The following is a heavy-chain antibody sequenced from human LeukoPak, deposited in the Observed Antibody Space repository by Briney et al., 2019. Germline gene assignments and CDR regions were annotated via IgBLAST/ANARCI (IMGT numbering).Heavy chain of an antibody. CDR3: ASTIQWELLTFDY. D-gene: IGHD1-26*01. CDR2: ISGSGGST. J-gene: IGHJ4*02. Sequence: GGSLRLSCSASGFTFSSAWMTWVRQAPGKGLEWVSAISGSGGSTYYADSVKGRFTISRDNSKNTLYLQMNSLRAEDTAVYYCASTIQWELLTFDYWSQGTLVTVSS. V-gene: IGHV3-23*01. CDR1: GFTFSSAW.